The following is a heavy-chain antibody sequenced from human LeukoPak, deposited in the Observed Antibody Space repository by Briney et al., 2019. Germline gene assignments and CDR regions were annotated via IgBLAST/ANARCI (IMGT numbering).Heavy chain of an antibody. J-gene: IGHJ4*02. CDR2: INNEESTI. CDR3: ARGYSSNYGVDY. V-gene: IGHV3-74*01. D-gene: IGHD6-13*01. CDR1: GFTFSNYW. Sequence: GGSLRLSCAVSGFTFSNYWMHWVRQAPGKGLVWVSRINNEESTISYADSVKGRFTVSRDNAKNTLYLQMNSLRDEDTAVYYCARGYSSNYGVDYWGQGTLVTVSS.